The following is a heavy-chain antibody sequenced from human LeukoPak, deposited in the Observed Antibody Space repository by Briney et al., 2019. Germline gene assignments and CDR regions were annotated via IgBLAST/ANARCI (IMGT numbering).Heavy chain of an antibody. CDR1: GYTFTGYY. CDR2: IIPILGIA. V-gene: IGHV1-69*04. D-gene: IGHD3-10*01. Sequence: SVKVSCKAFGYTFTGYYMHWVRQAPGQGLEWMGRIIPILGIANYAQKFQGRVTITADKSTSTAYMELSSLRSEDTAVYYCARDPDYYGSGSYSVWGQGTLVTVSS. J-gene: IGHJ4*02. CDR3: ARDPDYYGSGSYSV.